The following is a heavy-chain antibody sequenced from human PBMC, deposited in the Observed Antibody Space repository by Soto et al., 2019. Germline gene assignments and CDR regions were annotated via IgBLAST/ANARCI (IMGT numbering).Heavy chain of an antibody. V-gene: IGHV4-39*01. CDR2: IYYSGST. CDR1: GGSISSSSYY. J-gene: IGHJ5*02. CDR3: ARQTTGTTNWFDP. D-gene: IGHD1-1*01. Sequence: PSETLSLTCTVSGGSISSSSYYWGWIRQPPGKGLEWIGSIYYSGSTYYNPSLKRRVTISVDTSKNQFSLKLSSVTAADTAVYYCARQTTGTTNWFDPWGQGTLVTVSS.